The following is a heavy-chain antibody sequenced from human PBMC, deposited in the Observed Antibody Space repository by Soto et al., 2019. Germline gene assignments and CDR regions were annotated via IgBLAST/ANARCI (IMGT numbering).Heavy chain of an antibody. V-gene: IGHV1-69*01. CDR1: GGTFSSYA. CDR2: IIPIFGTA. J-gene: IGHJ3*02. CDR3: ARKYRYSGSYETVAFDI. D-gene: IGHD1-26*01. Sequence: QVQLVQSGAEVKKPGSSVKVSCKASGGTFSSYAISWVRQAPGQGLEWIGGIIPIFGTANYAQKFQGRVTITADESTSTAYMELSSLRSEDTAVYYCARKYRYSGSYETVAFDIWGQGTMVTVSS.